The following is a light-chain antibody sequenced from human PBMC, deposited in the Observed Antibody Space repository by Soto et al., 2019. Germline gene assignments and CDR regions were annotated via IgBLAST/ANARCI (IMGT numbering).Light chain of an antibody. V-gene: IGLV1-44*01. CDR2: RND. J-gene: IGLJ1*01. CDR3: AAWDDSLNGYV. Sequence: SGRIYRTGSNTVNWYQQLPGTAPKLLIYRNDQRPSGVPDRFSGSKSGTSGSLAISGLQSEDEADYYCAAWDDSLNGYVFGTGTKVTV. CDR1: IYRTGSNT.